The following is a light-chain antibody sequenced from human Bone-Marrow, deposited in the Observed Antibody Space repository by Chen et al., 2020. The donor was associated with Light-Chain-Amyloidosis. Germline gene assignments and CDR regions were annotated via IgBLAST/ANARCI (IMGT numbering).Light chain of an antibody. CDR1: SSDVGGDNH. CDR2: EVT. J-gene: IGLJ1*01. V-gene: IGLV2-14*01. Sequence: QSALTQPASVSGSPGQSITISCTGTSSDVGGDNHASWYQQHPDKAPKLMIYEVTNRPSWVPDRFSVSRCDNTASLTISGLQTEDEADYFCSSYTITNTLVFGSGTRVTVL. CDR3: SSYTITNTLV.